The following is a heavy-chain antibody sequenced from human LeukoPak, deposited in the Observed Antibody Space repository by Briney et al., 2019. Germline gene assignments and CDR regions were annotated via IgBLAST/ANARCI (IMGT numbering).Heavy chain of an antibody. CDR3: AKDLGWELPAEAY. D-gene: IGHD1-26*01. J-gene: IGHJ4*02. V-gene: IGHV3-23*01. CDR1: GFTFEKYV. Sequence: PGGSLRLSCVASGFTFEKYVMNWVRQAPGKGLEWLATIYGSGVSISYAASVKGRFTISRDNSNNTLYLQMNSLRAEDTAMYFCAKDLGWELPAEAYWGQGILVTVSS. CDR2: IYGSGVSI.